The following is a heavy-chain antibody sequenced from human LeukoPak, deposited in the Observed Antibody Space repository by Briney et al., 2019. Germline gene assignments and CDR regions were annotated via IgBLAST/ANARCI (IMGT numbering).Heavy chain of an antibody. V-gene: IGHV3-48*01. CDR2: ISSSSSTI. Sequence: GGSLRLSCAASGFTFSSYSMNWGRQAPGKGLEWVSYISSSSSTIYYADSVKGRFTISRDNAKNSLYLQMNSLRAEDTAVYYCARVGKLGTLADYYYMDVWGQGTLVTVSS. D-gene: IGHD7-27*01. CDR1: GFTFSSYS. J-gene: IGHJ6*03. CDR3: ARVGKLGTLADYYYMDV.